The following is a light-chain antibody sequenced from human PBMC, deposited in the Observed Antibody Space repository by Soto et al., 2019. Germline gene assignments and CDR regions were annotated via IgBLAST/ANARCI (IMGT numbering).Light chain of an antibody. CDR2: AAS. V-gene: IGKV1-39*01. Sequence: HMTHSPSTLSGFIGHPVTITFRASQRITSWLAWYQQKPGKAPKLLIYAASSLQSGVPSRFSGSGSETDFTLTVSRLQTDDFATYYCHQSYDLLTFGQGTRLEIK. CDR1: QRITSW. CDR3: HQSYDLLT. J-gene: IGKJ5*01.